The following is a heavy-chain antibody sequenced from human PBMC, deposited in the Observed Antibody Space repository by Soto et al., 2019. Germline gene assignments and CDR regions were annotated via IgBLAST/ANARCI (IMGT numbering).Heavy chain of an antibody. D-gene: IGHD3-22*01. CDR2: ISGRGDTT. V-gene: IGHV3-23*01. CDR1: GFTFTYYS. CDR3: ARSYYDSSASYASYGMDV. J-gene: IGHJ6*02. Sequence: GGSLSLSCVASSGFTFTYYSMSWVRQAPGKGLEWVAHISGRGDTTYYADSVKGRFTISRDNAKNSLYLQMNSLRAEDTAVYYCARSYYDSSASYASYGMDVWGQGTTVTVSS.